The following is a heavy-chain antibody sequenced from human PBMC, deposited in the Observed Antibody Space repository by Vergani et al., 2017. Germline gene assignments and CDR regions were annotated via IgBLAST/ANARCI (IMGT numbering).Heavy chain of an antibody. Sequence: QLQLQESGPGLVKPSETLSLTCTVSGGSISSSSYYWGWIRQPPGKGLEWIGSIYYSGSTYYNPSLKSRVTISVDTSKNQFSLKLSSVTAVDTAVYYCARDDFWSGYPLLGFDYWGQGTLVTVSS. CDR3: ARDDFWSGYPLLGFDY. CDR1: GGSISSSSYY. D-gene: IGHD3-3*01. J-gene: IGHJ4*02. V-gene: IGHV4-39*07. CDR2: IYYSGST.